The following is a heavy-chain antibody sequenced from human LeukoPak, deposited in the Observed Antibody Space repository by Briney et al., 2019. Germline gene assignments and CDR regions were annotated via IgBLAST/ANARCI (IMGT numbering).Heavy chain of an antibody. J-gene: IGHJ2*01. V-gene: IGHV3-30*18. CDR1: GFTFSSYG. D-gene: IGHD3-10*01. CDR3: AKSSLRGHSLWYFDL. CDR2: ISYDGSNK. Sequence: GRSLRLSCAASGFTFSSYGMHWVRQAPGKGLEWVAVISYDGSNKSDAGSVKGRFTISRDNSKNTLYLQMNKLRVEDTAVYYCAKSSLRGHSLWYFDLWGRGTPVTVSS.